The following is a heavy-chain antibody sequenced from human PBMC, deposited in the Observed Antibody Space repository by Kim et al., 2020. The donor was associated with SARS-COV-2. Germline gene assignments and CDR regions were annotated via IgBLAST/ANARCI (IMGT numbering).Heavy chain of an antibody. CDR3: AKCNSGWPYFDY. Sequence: RYSPSSQGQVTISADKSISTAYLQWSSLKASDTAMYYCAKCNSGWPYFDYWGQGTLVTVSS. J-gene: IGHJ4*02. V-gene: IGHV5-51*01. D-gene: IGHD6-19*01.